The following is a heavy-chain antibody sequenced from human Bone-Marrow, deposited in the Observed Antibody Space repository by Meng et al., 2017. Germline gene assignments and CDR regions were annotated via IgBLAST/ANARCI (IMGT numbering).Heavy chain of an antibody. CDR1: GGSISSSSYY. J-gene: IGHJ3*02. V-gene: IGHV4-39*07. Sequence: SETLSLTCTVSGGSISSSSYYWGWIRQPPGKGLEWIGSIYYSGSTYYNPSLKSRVTISVDTSKNQFSLKLSSVTAADTAVYYCARDLSDYDSSGLDIWGQGTMVTVSS. CDR2: IYYSGST. CDR3: ARDLSDYDSSGLDI. D-gene: IGHD3-22*01.